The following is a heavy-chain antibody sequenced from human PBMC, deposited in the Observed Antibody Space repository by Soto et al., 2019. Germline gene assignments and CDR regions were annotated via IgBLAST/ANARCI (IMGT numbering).Heavy chain of an antibody. Sequence: QVQLVESGGGVVQPGRSLRLSCAASGFTFSSYGMHWVRQAPGKGLEWVAVISYDGSNKYYADSVKGRFTISRDNSKNTLYLQMNSLRAEDTAVYYCAKLLSPSRGEMIAHDYWGQGTLVTVSS. CDR3: AKLLSPSRGEMIAHDY. D-gene: IGHD3-22*01. CDR2: ISYDGSNK. J-gene: IGHJ4*02. CDR1: GFTFSSYG. V-gene: IGHV3-30*18.